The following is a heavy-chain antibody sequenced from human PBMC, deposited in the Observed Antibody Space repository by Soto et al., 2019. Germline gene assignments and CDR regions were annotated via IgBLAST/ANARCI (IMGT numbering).Heavy chain of an antibody. CDR3: ARSSDGSGTYSSPYPDYYYMDV. CDR2: ISSSSSYI. V-gene: IGHV3-21*03. Sequence: EVQLVESGGGLVKPGGSLRLSCAASGFTFSSYSMNWVRQAPGKGLEWVSSISSSSSYIYYADSVKGRLTSSRDNAKNSQFLQRNRLRADDTAFYYCARSSDGSGTYSSPYPDYYYMDVWGKGTTVTVSS. D-gene: IGHD3-10*01. CDR1: GFTFSSYS. J-gene: IGHJ6*03.